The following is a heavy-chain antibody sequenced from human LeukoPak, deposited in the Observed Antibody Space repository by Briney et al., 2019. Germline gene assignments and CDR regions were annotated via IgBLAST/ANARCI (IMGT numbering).Heavy chain of an antibody. CDR3: ARGQRRGYSYGYWDY. J-gene: IGHJ4*02. CDR1: GGSFSGYY. V-gene: IGHV4-34*01. CDR2: INHSGST. Sequence: SETLSLTCAVYGGSFSGYYWSWIRQPPGKGLEWIGEINHSGSTNYNPSLKSRVTISVDTSKNQISLKLSSVTAADTAVYYCARGQRRGYSYGYWDYWGQGTLVTVSS. D-gene: IGHD5-18*01.